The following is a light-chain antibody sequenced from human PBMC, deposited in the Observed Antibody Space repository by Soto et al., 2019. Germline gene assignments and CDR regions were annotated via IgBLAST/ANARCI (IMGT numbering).Light chain of an antibody. Sequence: EIVMTQSPVTLSVSPGERATLSCRASESVGSKLAWYQQKPGQAPRLVIYDTSTRATGIPARFSGSGSGAECTITISSLQSADFAVYYCQQYRTWPSGTFGQGTKVEIK. CDR3: QQYRTWPSGT. J-gene: IGKJ1*01. CDR1: ESVGSK. CDR2: DTS. V-gene: IGKV3-15*01.